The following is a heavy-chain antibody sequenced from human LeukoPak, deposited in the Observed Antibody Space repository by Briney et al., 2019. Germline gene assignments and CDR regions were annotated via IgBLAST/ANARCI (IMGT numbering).Heavy chain of an antibody. V-gene: IGHV4-39*02. CDR2: IYYSGST. CDR1: GGSISSSSYY. Sequence: PSETLSLTCTVSGGSISSSSYYWGWIRQPPGKGLEWIGSIYYSGSTYYNPSLKSRVTISVDTSKNQFSLKLSSVTAADTAVYYCARDLDYGWDYWGQGTLVTVSS. J-gene: IGHJ4*02. D-gene: IGHD4-17*01. CDR3: ARDLDYGWDY.